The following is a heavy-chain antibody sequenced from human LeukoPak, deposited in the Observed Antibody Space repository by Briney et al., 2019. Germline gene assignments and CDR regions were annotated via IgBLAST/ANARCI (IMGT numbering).Heavy chain of an antibody. J-gene: IGHJ2*01. CDR3: ARVNGVYWYFDL. Sequence: GGSLKLSCAASGFTLSDHYIDWVSQAPGKGLEWVGRSRNEANAYTTDYAASVKGRFTISRDDSKNSLYLQMNSLKTEDTAVYYCARVNGVYWYFDLWGRGTLVTVSS. CDR2: SRNEANAYTT. D-gene: IGHD3-10*01. CDR1: GFTLSDHY. V-gene: IGHV3-72*01.